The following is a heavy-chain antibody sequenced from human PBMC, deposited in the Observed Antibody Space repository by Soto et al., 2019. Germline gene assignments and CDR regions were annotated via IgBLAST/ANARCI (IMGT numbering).Heavy chain of an antibody. D-gene: IGHD2-8*01. CDR2: INAGNGNT. CDR1: GYTFTSYA. Sequence: ASVKVSCKASGYTFTSYAMHWVRQAPGQRLEWMGWINAGNGNTKYSQKFQGRVTITRDTSASTAYMELSSLRSEDTAVYYCARDHSCTNGVCRDYWGQGALVTVSS. CDR3: ARDHSCTNGVCRDY. J-gene: IGHJ4*02. V-gene: IGHV1-3*01.